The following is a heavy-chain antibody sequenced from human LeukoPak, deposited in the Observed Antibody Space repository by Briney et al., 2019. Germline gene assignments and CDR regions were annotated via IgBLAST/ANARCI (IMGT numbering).Heavy chain of an antibody. J-gene: IGHJ4*02. D-gene: IGHD6-19*01. CDR3: ARAVSGRFDY. CDR2: IYSGST. Sequence: PSETLSLTCSVSGASISSYHWSWIRQPPGKGLEWIGYIYSGSTNYNPSLKSRVTISVDTSKNQFSLKLSSVTAADTAIYYCARAVSGRFDYWGQGTLVTVSS. CDR1: GASISSYH. V-gene: IGHV4-59*08.